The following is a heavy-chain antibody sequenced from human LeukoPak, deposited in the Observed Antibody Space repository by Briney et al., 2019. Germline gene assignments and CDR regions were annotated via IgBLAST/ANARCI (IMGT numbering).Heavy chain of an antibody. Sequence: GGSLRLSCAASGFTFSSYSMNWVRQAPGKGLEWVSSISSSSSYIYYADSVKGRFTISRDNAKNSLYLQMNSLRAEDTAVYYCARVKAAAGNLLDAFDIWGQGTMVTVSS. J-gene: IGHJ3*02. CDR3: ARVKAAAGNLLDAFDI. V-gene: IGHV3-21*01. CDR2: ISSSSSYI. D-gene: IGHD6-13*01. CDR1: GFTFSSYS.